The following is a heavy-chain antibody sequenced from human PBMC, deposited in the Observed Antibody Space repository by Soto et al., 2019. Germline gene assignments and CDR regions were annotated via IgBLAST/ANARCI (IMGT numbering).Heavy chain of an antibody. Sequence: SETLSLTCTVSGGSISSYLWSWIRQPPGKGLEWIGYIYYTGSTNYNPSLKSRVTISVDTSKNQFSLRLTSVTAADTAVYYCARDRAVTGDQYNWFDPWGQGTLVTVSS. D-gene: IGHD3-10*01. CDR2: IYYTGST. CDR3: ARDRAVTGDQYNWFDP. CDR1: GGSISSYL. J-gene: IGHJ5*02. V-gene: IGHV4-59*01.